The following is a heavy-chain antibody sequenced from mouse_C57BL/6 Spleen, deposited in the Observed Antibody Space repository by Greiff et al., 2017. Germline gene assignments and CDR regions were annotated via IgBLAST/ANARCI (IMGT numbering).Heavy chain of an antibody. CDR3: AREGDYGSSPFAY. V-gene: IGHV1-82*01. D-gene: IGHD1-1*01. J-gene: IGHJ3*01. CDR1: GYAFSSSW. CDR2: IYPGDGDT. Sequence: QVQLKQSGPELVKPGASVKISCKASGYAFSSSWMNWVKQRPGKGLEWIGRIYPGDGDTNYNGKFKGKATLTADKSSSTAYMQLSSLTSEDSAVYFCAREGDYGSSPFAYWGQGTLVTVSA.